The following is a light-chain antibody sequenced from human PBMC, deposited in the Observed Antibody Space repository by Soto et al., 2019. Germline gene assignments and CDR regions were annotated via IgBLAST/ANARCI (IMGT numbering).Light chain of an antibody. CDR2: EGS. V-gene: IGLV2-23*01. CDR1: SSDVDIYNL. J-gene: IGLJ2*01. CDR3: CSYAGSRV. Sequence: QSVLTQPASVSGSPGQSITISCTGTSSDVDIYNLVSWYQQHPGKAPKLLIHEGSNRPSGVSTRFSGSMSGNTASLTISGLQAEDEADYYCCSYAGSRVFGGGTKVTVL.